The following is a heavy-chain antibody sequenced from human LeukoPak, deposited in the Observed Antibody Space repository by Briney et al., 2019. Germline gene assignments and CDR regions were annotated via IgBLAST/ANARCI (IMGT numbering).Heavy chain of an antibody. V-gene: IGHV4-4*07. CDR1: GGSISSYY. CDR3: AREGGPGGDYGSIDS. D-gene: IGHD4-17*01. J-gene: IGHJ4*02. Sequence: TSETLSLTYSVSGGSISSYYWSWIRQPAGKQPEWIGRMYTSGSTYYNPSLKSRVTMSADTSKNQSSLKLTSVTAADTSVYYCAREGGPGGDYGSIDSWGQGTLVTVSS. CDR2: MYTSGST.